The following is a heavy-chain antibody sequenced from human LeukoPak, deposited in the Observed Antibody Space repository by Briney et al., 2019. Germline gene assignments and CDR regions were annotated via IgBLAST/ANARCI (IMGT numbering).Heavy chain of an antibody. J-gene: IGHJ4*02. CDR3: ARATMIVVVPNRTRDFDY. V-gene: IGHV4-34*01. D-gene: IGHD3-22*01. Sequence: GSLRLSCAASGFTFSSYAMSWVRQPPGKGLEWIGEINHSGSTNYNPSLKSRVTISVGTSKNQFSLKLSSVTAADTAVYYCARATMIVVVPNRTRDFDYWGQGTLVTVSS. CDR1: GFTFSSYA. CDR2: INHSGST.